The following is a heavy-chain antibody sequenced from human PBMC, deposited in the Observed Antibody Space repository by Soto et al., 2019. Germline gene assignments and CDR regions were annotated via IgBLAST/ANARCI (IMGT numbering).Heavy chain of an antibody. D-gene: IGHD3-22*01. V-gene: IGHV4-31*03. CDR1: GGSISSGGYY. CDR3: ARGGIVVAYYCDY. Sequence: QVQLQESGPGLVKPSQTLSLTCTVSGGSISSGGYYWSWIHQHPGKGLEWIGYIYYSGCTYYNPSIKSRLTLSVYTSKKEFSDKLSTVTAADTAVYYCARGGIVVAYYCDYWGQGTLVTVSS. J-gene: IGHJ4*02. CDR2: IYYSGCT.